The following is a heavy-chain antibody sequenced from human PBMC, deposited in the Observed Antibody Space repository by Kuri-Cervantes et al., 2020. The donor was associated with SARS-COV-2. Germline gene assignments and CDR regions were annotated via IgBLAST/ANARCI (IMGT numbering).Heavy chain of an antibody. J-gene: IGHJ5*02. V-gene: IGHV4-38-2*01. D-gene: IGHD3-9*01. CDR1: DYSISSGYY. Sequence: GSLRLSCAVSDYSISSGYYWGWIRQPPGKGLEWIGSIYHSGSTYYNPSLQSRVTISVDTSKNQFSLKLSSVTAADTAVYYCARGRLYYDILTGYYTASWFDPWGQGTLVTVSS. CDR2: IYHSGST. CDR3: ARGRLYYDILTGYYTASWFDP.